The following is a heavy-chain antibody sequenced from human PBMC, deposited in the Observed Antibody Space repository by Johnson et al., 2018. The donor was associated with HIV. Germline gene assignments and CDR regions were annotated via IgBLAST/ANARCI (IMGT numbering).Heavy chain of an antibody. J-gene: IGHJ3*02. Sequence: QVQLVESGGGLVKPGGSLRLSCAASGFTFNDYYMSWIRQAPGKGLEWVSYISNSGSSVYYADSVKGRFTISRDNAMNSLYLQMNSLRAEDTAVYYCAIIWNHTFDIWGQGTMVTVSS. CDR3: AIIWNHTFDI. CDR1: GFTFNDYY. CDR2: ISNSGSSV. D-gene: IGHD1-14*01. V-gene: IGHV3-11*04.